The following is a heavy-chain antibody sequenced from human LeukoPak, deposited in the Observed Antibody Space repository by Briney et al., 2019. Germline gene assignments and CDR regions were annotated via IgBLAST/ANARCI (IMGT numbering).Heavy chain of an antibody. CDR1: GFTFNSYA. Sequence: GGSLRLSCAASGFTFNSYAMSWVRQAPGKGREWVSVISDSGGSTYYADSVKGRFTISRDNSKNTLYLQLNSLRAEDTAVYYCAKHGPSPSSWFGPSDYWGQGTLVTVSS. CDR2: ISDSGGST. J-gene: IGHJ4*02. CDR3: AKHGPSPSSWFGPSDY. V-gene: IGHV3-23*01. D-gene: IGHD6-13*01.